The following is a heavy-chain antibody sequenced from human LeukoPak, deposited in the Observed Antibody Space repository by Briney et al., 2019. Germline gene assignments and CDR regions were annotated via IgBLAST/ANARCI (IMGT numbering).Heavy chain of an antibody. CDR2: IYYSGST. CDR3: ARQGLPNYYDSSGYLGY. Sequence: PSETLSLTCTVSGGSISSSSYYWGWIRQPPGKGLEWIGSIYYSGSTYYNPSLKSRVTISVDTSKNQFSLKLSSVTAADTAVYYCARQGLPNYYDSSGYLGYWGQGTLVTVSS. J-gene: IGHJ4*02. D-gene: IGHD3-22*01. V-gene: IGHV4-39*01. CDR1: GGSISSSSYY.